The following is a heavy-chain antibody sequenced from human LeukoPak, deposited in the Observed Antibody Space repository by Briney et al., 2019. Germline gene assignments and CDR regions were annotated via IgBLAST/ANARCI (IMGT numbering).Heavy chain of an antibody. J-gene: IGHJ4*02. Sequence: ASVKVSCKASGYTFTGYDINWVRQATGQGLEWMGWMNPNSGNTGYAQKFQGRVTMTRNTSISTAYMELSSLRSEDTAVYYCARVGGYRSSTSCYTYWGQGTLVTVSS. D-gene: IGHD2-2*02. CDR3: ARVGGYRSSTSCYTY. CDR1: GYTFTGYD. V-gene: IGHV1-8*01. CDR2: MNPNSGNT.